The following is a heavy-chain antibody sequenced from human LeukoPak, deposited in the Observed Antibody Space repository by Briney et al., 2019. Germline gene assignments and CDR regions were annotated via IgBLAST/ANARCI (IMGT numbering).Heavy chain of an antibody. D-gene: IGHD3-10*01. CDR2: ISGSGGST. CDR1: GFTFSSYA. J-gene: IGHJ4*02. V-gene: IGHV3-23*01. Sequence: GGSLRLSCAASGFTFSSYAMSWVRQAPGKGLEWVPAISGSGGSTYYADSVKGRFTISRDNSKNTLYLQMNSLRAEDTAVYYCARGCGSGYYFDYWGQGTLVTVSS. CDR3: ARGCGSGYYFDY.